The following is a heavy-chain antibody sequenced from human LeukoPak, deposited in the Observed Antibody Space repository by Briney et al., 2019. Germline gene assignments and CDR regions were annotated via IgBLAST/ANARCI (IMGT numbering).Heavy chain of an antibody. Sequence: SETLSLTCTVSGGSIRTYYWSWIRQSPGKGLEFIGYFYYTGTTTYNPSLKSRVTISADTSNNQLSLKLNSVTAADTAIYYCARAPVGIIEYFQQWGQGTLVTVSS. CDR2: FYYTGTT. CDR3: ARAPVGIIEYFQQ. CDR1: GGSIRTYY. J-gene: IGHJ1*01. V-gene: IGHV4-59*01. D-gene: IGHD2-2*02.